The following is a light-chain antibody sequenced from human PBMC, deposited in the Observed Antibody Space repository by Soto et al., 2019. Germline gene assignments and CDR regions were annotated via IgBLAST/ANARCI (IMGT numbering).Light chain of an antibody. CDR2: GAS. CDR3: QQYKNWPL. J-gene: IGKJ5*01. Sequence: IVMTQSPATLSVSAGEGVTLSCRASQSVRSHLAWYQQKPVQPPRLLIYGASTRATGIPARFSGSGFGTEFTLTISSLQSEDFAVYYCQQYKNWPLLGQGTRLEIK. V-gene: IGKV3-15*01. CDR1: QSVRSH.